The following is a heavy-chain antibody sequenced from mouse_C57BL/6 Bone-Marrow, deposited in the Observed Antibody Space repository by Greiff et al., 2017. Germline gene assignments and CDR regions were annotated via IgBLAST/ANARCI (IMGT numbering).Heavy chain of an antibody. D-gene: IGHD2-5*01. CDR2: ISDGGSYT. J-gene: IGHJ3*01. CDR1: GFTFSSYA. CDR3: ARPSYYSNWWVAWFAY. Sequence: DVMLVESGGGLVKPGGSLKLSCAASGFTFSSYAMSWVRQTPEKRLEWVATISDGGSYTYYPDNVKGRVTISRDNAKNNLYLQMSHLKSEDTAMYYCARPSYYSNWWVAWFAYWGQGTLVTVSA. V-gene: IGHV5-4*03.